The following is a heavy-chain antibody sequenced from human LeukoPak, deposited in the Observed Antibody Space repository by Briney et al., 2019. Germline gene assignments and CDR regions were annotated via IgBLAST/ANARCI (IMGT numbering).Heavy chain of an antibody. D-gene: IGHD4-11*01. CDR3: AGLPTTVTTLTPVDY. V-gene: IGHV1-69*06. CDR1: GGTFSSYA. J-gene: IGHJ4*02. CDR2: IIPIFGTA. Sequence: SVKVSCKASGGTFSSYAISWVRQAPGQGLECMGGIIPIFGTANYAQKFQGRVTITADKSTSTAYMELSSLRSEGTAVYYCAGLPTTVTTLTPVDYWGQGTLVTVSS.